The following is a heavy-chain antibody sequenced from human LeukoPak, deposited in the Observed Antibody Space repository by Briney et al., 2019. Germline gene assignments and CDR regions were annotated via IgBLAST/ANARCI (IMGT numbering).Heavy chain of an antibody. V-gene: IGHV4-39*07. D-gene: IGHD5-12*01. CDR3: ARVGYSGYDNRGSFDY. CDR2: IYYSGTT. Sequence: WVRQPPGKGLEWVGSIYYSGTTYYNPSLKSRVTISVDTSKNQFSLRLSSVTAADTAVYYCARVGYSGYDNRGSFDYWGQGTLVTVSS. J-gene: IGHJ4*02.